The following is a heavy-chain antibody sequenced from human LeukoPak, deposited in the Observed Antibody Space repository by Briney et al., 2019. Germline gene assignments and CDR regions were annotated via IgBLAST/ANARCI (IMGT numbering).Heavy chain of an antibody. D-gene: IGHD3-10*01. CDR3: AKDIWFGES. CDR2: ISSDPNNK. V-gene: IGHV3-30*18. J-gene: IGHJ4*02. Sequence: GGSLRLSCAASGFTFSSYGMHWVRQAPGRGLEWVAVISSDPNNKYYAESVKGRFTISRDNSRNTLYLQMNSLRAEDTAVYYCAKDIWFGESWGQGTLVTVSS. CDR1: GFTFSSYG.